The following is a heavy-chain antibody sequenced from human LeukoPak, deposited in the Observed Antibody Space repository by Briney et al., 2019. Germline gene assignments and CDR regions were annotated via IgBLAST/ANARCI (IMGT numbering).Heavy chain of an antibody. D-gene: IGHD2-2*02. V-gene: IGHV3-23*01. CDR2: ISGSGGST. J-gene: IGHJ4*02. CDR1: GFTFSDYY. CDR3: AKDIPKRDNYFDY. Sequence: PGGSLRLSCAVSGFTFSDYYMSWVRQAPGKGLEWVSAISGSGGSTYYADSVKGRFTISRDNSKNTLYLQMNSLRAVDAAVYYCAKDIPKRDNYFDYWGQGTLVTVSS.